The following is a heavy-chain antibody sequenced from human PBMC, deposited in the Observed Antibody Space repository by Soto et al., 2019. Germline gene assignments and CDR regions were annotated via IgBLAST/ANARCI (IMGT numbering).Heavy chain of an antibody. CDR3: ARALGGVTYLKL. CDR1: GGSFSGSY. CDR2: FNHNGHI. J-gene: IGHJ4*02. D-gene: IGHD3-10*01. V-gene: IGHV4-34*01. Sequence: QVQLQQWGAGLLKPSETLSLTCAVSGGSFSGSYWTWVRQAPGKGLEWIGEFNHNGHINYNPSLESRVAISMDKAKKQGYLKVTSVTAADTAVYCCARALGGVTYLKLWGQGALVTVSS.